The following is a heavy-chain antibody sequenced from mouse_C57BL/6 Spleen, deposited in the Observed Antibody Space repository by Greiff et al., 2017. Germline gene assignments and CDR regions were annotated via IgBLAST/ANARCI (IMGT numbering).Heavy chain of an antibody. CDR1: GYTFTSYW. D-gene: IGHD4-1*01. J-gene: IGHJ3*01. Sequence: QVQLKQPGAELVKPGASVKLSCKASGYTFTSYWMHWVKQRPGQGLEWIGMIHPNSGSTNYNEKFKSTATLTVDKSSSTAYMQLSSLTSEDSAVYYCARGGGLGSWFAYWGQGTLVTVSA. V-gene: IGHV1-64*01. CDR2: IHPNSGST. CDR3: ARGGGLGSWFAY.